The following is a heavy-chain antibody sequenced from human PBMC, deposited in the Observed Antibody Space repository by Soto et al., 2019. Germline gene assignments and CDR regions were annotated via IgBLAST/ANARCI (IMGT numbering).Heavy chain of an antibody. CDR2: IYYSGST. CDR3: ARQKTGRDYCFDP. V-gene: IGHV4-39*01. D-gene: IGHD1-1*01. Sequence: SETLSLTCTVSGGSISSSSYYWGWIRQPPGKGLEWIGSIYYSGSTYYNPSLKSRVTISVDTSKNQFSLKLSSVTAADTAVYYCARQKTGRDYCFDPWGQGTLVTVPQ. J-gene: IGHJ5*02. CDR1: GGSISSSSYY.